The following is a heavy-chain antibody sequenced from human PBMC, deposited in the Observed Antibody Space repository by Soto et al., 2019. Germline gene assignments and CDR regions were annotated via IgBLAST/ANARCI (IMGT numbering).Heavy chain of an antibody. Sequence: EVQLVESGGVLVQPGRSLRLSCAASGFTFDDYAMHWVRQAPGKGLEWVSGISWNSGSIGYADSVKGRFTISRDNAKNSLYHQMNRLRVEDTALYYCAKDVAPYGSGSYMVDYWGQGTLVTVSS. CDR1: GFTFDDYA. D-gene: IGHD3-10*01. J-gene: IGHJ4*02. V-gene: IGHV3-9*01. CDR3: AKDVAPYGSGSYMVDY. CDR2: ISWNSGSI.